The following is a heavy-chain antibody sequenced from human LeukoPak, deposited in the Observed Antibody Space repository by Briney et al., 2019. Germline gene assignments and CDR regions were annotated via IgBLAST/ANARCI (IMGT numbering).Heavy chain of an antibody. V-gene: IGHV4-39*01. Sequence: SETLSLTCTVSGGSISSSSYYWGWIRQPPGKGLEWIGSIHYSGSTYYNPSLKSRVTISVDTSKNQFSLKLSSVTAADTAVYYCARLSSGWDAFDYWGQGTLVTVSS. CDR1: GGSISSSSYY. CDR3: ARLSSGWDAFDY. D-gene: IGHD6-19*01. CDR2: IHYSGST. J-gene: IGHJ4*02.